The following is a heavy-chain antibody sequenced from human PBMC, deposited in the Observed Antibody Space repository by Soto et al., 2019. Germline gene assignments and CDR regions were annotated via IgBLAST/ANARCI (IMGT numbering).Heavy chain of an antibody. V-gene: IGHV4-61*01. CDR2: IYYSGST. J-gene: IGHJ4*02. CDR3: ARDRTGTTGVSFDY. CDR1: GGSVSSGSYY. D-gene: IGHD1-1*01. Sequence: SETLALTCAVSGGSVSSGSYYWSWIRQTPGKGLEGIGYIYYSGSTNYNPSLKSRVTISVDTSKNLFSLNLSSVTAADTAVYYCARDRTGTTGVSFDYWGQATLVTVSS.